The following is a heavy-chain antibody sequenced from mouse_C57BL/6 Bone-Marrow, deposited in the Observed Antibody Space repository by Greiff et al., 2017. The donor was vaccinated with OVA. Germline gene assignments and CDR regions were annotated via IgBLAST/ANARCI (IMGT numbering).Heavy chain of an antibody. J-gene: IGHJ2*01. D-gene: IGHD2-5*01. CDR2: INPGSGGT. V-gene: IGHV1-54*01. CDR3: ARKAYYSNYAGDY. CDR1: GYAFTNYL. Sequence: QVQLQQSGAELVRPGTSVKVSCKASGYAFTNYLIEWVKQRPGQGLEWIGVINPGSGGTNYNEKFKGKATLTADKSSSTAYMQLSSLTSEDSAVYCCARKAYYSNYAGDYWGQGTTLTVSS.